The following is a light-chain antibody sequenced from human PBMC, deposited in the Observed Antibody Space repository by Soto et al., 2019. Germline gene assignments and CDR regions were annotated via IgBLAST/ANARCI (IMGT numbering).Light chain of an antibody. Sequence: QSVLTQPRSVSGSPGQSVTISCTGTSSDVGGYNYVSWYQQHPGKAPKLMIYDVTKRPSGVPDRFSGSKPGNTASLTISGLQAEDEADYYCCSYAGSYTFYVFGTGTRSPS. J-gene: IGLJ1*01. CDR2: DVT. CDR1: SSDVGGYNY. V-gene: IGLV2-11*01. CDR3: CSYAGSYTFYV.